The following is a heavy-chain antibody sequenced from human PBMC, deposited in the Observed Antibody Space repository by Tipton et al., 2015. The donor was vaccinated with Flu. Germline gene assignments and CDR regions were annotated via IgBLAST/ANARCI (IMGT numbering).Heavy chain of an antibody. J-gene: IGHJ4*02. Sequence: PGLVKPSETLSLTCTVSGGSISTYYWSWIRQPAGKGLEWIGRIYSGGNTNYNPSLKSRVTVSLDTSKNQVSLKMTSVTAADTAVYYCARLLKERGWGLAYWGRGTLVTVSS. V-gene: IGHV4-4*07. CDR3: ARLLKERGWGLAY. CDR1: GGSISTYY. CDR2: IYSGGNT. D-gene: IGHD2-21*02.